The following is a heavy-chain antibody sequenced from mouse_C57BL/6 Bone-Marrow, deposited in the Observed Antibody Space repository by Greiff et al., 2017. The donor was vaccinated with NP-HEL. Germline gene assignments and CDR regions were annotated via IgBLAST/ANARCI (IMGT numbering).Heavy chain of an antibody. CDR2: IRNKANGYTT. V-gene: IGHV7-3*01. J-gene: IGHJ3*01. CDR1: GFTFTDYY. Sequence: EVKRVESGGGLVQPGGSLSLSCAASGFTFTDYYMSWVRQPPGKALEWLGFIRNKANGYTTEYSASVTGRFTIARDNSQSILYLHMNALRAEDSATYYCAIFYYGNYVGFAYWGQGTLVTVSA. CDR3: AIFYYGNYVGFAY. D-gene: IGHD2-1*01.